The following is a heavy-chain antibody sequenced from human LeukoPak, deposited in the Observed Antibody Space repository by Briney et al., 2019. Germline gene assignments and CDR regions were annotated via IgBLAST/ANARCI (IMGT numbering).Heavy chain of an antibody. Sequence: GGSLRLSCAASGFTFSGYWMHWVRQVPGKELVWVSRLNTDGSSTSYADSVKGRFTISRDNTKNTLYLQMNSLRAEDTAVYYCARDDAFRGVAMDVWGQGTTVTVSS. CDR2: LNTDGSST. CDR1: GFTFSGYW. V-gene: IGHV3-74*01. D-gene: IGHD3-16*01. CDR3: ARDDAFRGVAMDV. J-gene: IGHJ6*01.